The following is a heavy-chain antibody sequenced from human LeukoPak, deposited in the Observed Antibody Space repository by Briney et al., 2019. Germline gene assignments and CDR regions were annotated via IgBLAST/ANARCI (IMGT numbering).Heavy chain of an antibody. CDR2: IKEDGSEK. CDR1: GFSFNRNW. CDR3: AKVQGTVTTRGYFDY. J-gene: IGHJ4*02. V-gene: IGHV3-7*03. D-gene: IGHD4-17*01. Sequence: GGSLRLSCAASGFSFNRNWMSWVRQTPGKGLEWVANIKEDGSEKKYVDSVKGRFIISRDNSKNTLYLQMSSLRAEDTAVYYCAKVQGTVTTRGYFDYWGQGTLVTVSS.